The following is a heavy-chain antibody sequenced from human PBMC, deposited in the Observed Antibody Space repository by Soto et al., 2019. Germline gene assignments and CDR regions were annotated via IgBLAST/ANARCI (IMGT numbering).Heavy chain of an antibody. J-gene: IGHJ4*02. CDR1: GFTFSTYA. V-gene: IGHV3-23*01. D-gene: IGHD6-19*01. Sequence: EVQLLESGGGLVQPGGSLRLSCTASGFTFSTYAMSWVRQAPGKGLEWVSSTSASGGSTYYADSVKGRFTISRDNSKNTLYLQMNSLRADDTAVYYCAKRSDLAVAGKVYYFDYWGQGTLVTVSS. CDR3: AKRSDLAVAGKVYYFDY. CDR2: TSASGGST.